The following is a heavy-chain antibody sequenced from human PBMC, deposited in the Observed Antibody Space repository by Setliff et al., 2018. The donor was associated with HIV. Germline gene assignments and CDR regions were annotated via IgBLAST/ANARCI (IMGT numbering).Heavy chain of an antibody. CDR2: IDHSGST. D-gene: IGHD3-9*01. CDR1: GGSFSGYY. V-gene: IGHV4-34*01. CDR3: ARDQPQDYDSLTGYYTGRYFDY. J-gene: IGHJ4*02. Sequence: SETLSLTCAVYGGSFSGYYWSWIRQAPGKGLEWIGEIDHSGSTNYNPSLKSRVTISVDTSKSHFSLRLTSVTAADTAVYYCARDQPQDYDSLTGYYTGRYFDYWGRGTLVTVSS.